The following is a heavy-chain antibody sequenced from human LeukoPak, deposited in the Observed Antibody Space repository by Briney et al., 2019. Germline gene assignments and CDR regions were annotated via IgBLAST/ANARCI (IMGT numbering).Heavy chain of an antibody. CDR1: GFTFSSYA. CDR2: ISGSDGST. J-gene: IGHJ6*02. D-gene: IGHD1/OR15-1a*01. Sequence: PGGSLRLSCAASGFTFSSYAMSWVRQAPGKGLEWVSAISGSDGSTYYADSVKGRFTISRDNSKNTLYLQMNSLRAEDTAVYYCAKGGAATTPYYYYGMDVWGQGTTVTVSS. V-gene: IGHV3-23*01. CDR3: AKGGAATTPYYYYGMDV.